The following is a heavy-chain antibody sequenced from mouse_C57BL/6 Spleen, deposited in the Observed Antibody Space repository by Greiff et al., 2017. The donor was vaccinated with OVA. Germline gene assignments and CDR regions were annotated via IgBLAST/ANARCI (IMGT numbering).Heavy chain of an antibody. CDR2: IYPGDGDT. D-gene: IGHD1-1*01. J-gene: IGHJ2*01. Sequence: QVHVKQSGAELVKPGASVKISCKASGYAFSSYWMNWVKQRPGKGLEWIGQIYPGDGDTNYNGKFKGKATLTADKSSSTAYMQLSSLTSEYSAVYFCASPSTGVEGYFDYWGQGTTLTVSS. CDR3: ASPSTGVEGYFDY. V-gene: IGHV1-80*01. CDR1: GYAFSSYW.